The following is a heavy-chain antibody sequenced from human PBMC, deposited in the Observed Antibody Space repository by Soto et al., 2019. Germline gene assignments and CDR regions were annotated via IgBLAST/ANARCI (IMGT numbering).Heavy chain of an antibody. J-gene: IGHJ6*02. V-gene: IGHV3-33*01. CDR1: GFTFSNHA. CDR2: LGYAGRNK. CDR3: ARDGQQLAPYALDV. D-gene: IGHD6-13*01. Sequence: QVQLVESWGGVVQPGTSLRLSCTTSGFTFSNHAMHWVRQAPGKGLEWVVQLGYAGRNKYYADSVKGLFTSSKDITRNMVYVQMNSLRVEGTAVYYCARDGQQLAPYALDVWGQGTAVTVSS.